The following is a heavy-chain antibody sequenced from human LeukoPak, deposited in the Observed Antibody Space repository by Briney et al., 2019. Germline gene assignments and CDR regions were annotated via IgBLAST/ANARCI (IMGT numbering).Heavy chain of an antibody. CDR3: ARDLMNGGQMGLDY. CDR1: GGSISSGGYY. J-gene: IGHJ4*02. Sequence: SETLSLTYTVSGGSISSGGYYWSWIRQHPGKGLEWIGYIYYSGSTYYNPSLKSRVTISVDTSKNQFSLKLSSVTAADTAVYYCARDLMNGGQMGLDYWGQGTLVTVSS. D-gene: IGHD4-23*01. V-gene: IGHV4-31*03. CDR2: IYYSGST.